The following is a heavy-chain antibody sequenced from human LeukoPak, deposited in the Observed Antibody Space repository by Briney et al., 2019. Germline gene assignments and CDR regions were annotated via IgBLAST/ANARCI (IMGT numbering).Heavy chain of an antibody. CDR3: ARKPNAVYWFDP. J-gene: IGHJ5*02. D-gene: IGHD4/OR15-4a*01. Sequence: SETLSLTCAVSGYSIISDNWWGWIRQRPGKGLEWIGYIHYSGITYYSPSLKSRVTLSVDTSKNQFSLRLSSVTAVDTAVYYCARKPNAVYWFDPWGQGTLVTVSS. CDR2: IHYSGIT. CDR1: GYSIISDNW. V-gene: IGHV4-28*01.